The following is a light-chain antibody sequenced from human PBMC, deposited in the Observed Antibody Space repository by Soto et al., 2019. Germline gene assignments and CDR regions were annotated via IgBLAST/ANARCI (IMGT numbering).Light chain of an antibody. CDR1: QGIANY. J-gene: IGKJ1*01. CDR2: AAS. Sequence: DIPMTQSPSSLSASVGDRVTITCRASQGIANYLAWYQQKPGEVPKLLIYAASTMQSGVPSRFSGSGSGTDFTLTISSLQPEDVATYYCQKYDSAPRTFGQGTKVEIK. V-gene: IGKV1-27*01. CDR3: QKYDSAPRT.